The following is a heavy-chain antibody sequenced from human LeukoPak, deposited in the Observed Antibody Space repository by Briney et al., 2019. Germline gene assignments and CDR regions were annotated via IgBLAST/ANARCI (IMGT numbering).Heavy chain of an antibody. J-gene: IGHJ4*02. D-gene: IGHD6-19*01. Sequence: PSGTLSLTCAVSGGSISSSNWWSWVRQPPGKGLEWIGYIYGSGYTNYNPSLMSRVTMSIDTSKNHFSLKLTSVTAADTATYYCARETSLAGFASGLGFNYWGQGILVTVSS. CDR2: IYGSGYT. CDR1: GGSISSSNW. CDR3: ARETSLAGFASGLGFNY. V-gene: IGHV4-4*02.